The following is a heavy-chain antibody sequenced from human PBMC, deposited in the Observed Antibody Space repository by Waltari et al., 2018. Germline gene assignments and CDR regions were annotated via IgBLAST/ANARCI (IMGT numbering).Heavy chain of an antibody. D-gene: IGHD6-19*01. V-gene: IGHV3-74*02. CDR2: INSDGSST. CDR1: GVTFSSDW. J-gene: IGHJ3*02. Sequence: EMLLVESGGGLVQHGGSLRLSCAASGVTFSSDWFHWGRQVPGNGLVWVSRINSDGSSTSYVDSVKGRFTISRDNSKNTLYLQMNSLRAEDTAIYYCAKSQLLPDDVFNMWGQGTMVIVSP. CDR3: AKSQLLPDDVFNM.